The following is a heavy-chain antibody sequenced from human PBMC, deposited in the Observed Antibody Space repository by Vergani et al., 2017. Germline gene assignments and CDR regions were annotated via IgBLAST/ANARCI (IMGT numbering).Heavy chain of an antibody. J-gene: IGHJ4*02. V-gene: IGHV5-51*01. Sequence: EVPLVQSGAEVKKPGESLKISCKGSGYSFTSYWIVWVRQMPGKGLEWMGIIYPGDSDTRYSPSFQGQVTISADKSISTAYLQWSSLKASDTAMYYCARKVSPGIAAGGMDYWGEGTLVTGSS. CDR1: GYSFTSYW. CDR2: IYPGDSDT. D-gene: IGHD6-13*01. CDR3: ARKVSPGIAAGGMDY.